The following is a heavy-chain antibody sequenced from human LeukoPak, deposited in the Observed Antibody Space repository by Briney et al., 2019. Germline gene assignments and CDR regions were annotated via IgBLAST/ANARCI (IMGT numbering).Heavy chain of an antibody. V-gene: IGHV1-8*01. D-gene: IGHD2-2*01. CDR2: MNPNSGNT. Sequence: ASVKVSCKASGYTFTSYDSNWVRQATGQGLEWMGWMNPNSGNTGYAQKFQGRVTMTRNTSISTAYMELSSLRSEDTAVYYCARQDRLLSWDWFDPWGQGTLVTVSS. CDR1: GYTFTSYD. CDR3: ARQDRLLSWDWFDP. J-gene: IGHJ5*02.